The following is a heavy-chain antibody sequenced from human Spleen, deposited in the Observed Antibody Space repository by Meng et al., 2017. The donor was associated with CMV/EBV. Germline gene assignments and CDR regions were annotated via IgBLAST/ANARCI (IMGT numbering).Heavy chain of an antibody. CDR3: ARGRGGPGGYFDL. Sequence: GESLKISCAASGFTFDDYGMSWVRQAPGKGLEWVSGINWNGGSRGYADSVKGRFTISRDNANNSLYLVMNSLRGEDTAMYYCARGRGGPGGYFDLWGQGTLVTVSS. V-gene: IGHV3-20*04. CDR2: INWNGGSR. CDR1: GFTFDDYG. J-gene: IGHJ4*02. D-gene: IGHD2-15*01.